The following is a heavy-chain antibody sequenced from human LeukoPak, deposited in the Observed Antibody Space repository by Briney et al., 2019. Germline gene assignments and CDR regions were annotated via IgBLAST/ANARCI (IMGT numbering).Heavy chain of an antibody. CDR1: GYTFTSYY. V-gene: IGHV1-46*01. J-gene: IGHJ4*02. CDR3: ARDHPNPYSSSWYGPIDY. CDR2: INPSGGST. D-gene: IGHD6-13*01. Sequence: ASVKVSCKASGYTFTSYYMHWVRQAPGQGLEWMGIINPSGGSTSYAQKFQDRVTMTRDMSTSTVYMELSSLRSEDTAVYYCARDHPNPYSSSWYGPIDYWGQGTLVTVSS.